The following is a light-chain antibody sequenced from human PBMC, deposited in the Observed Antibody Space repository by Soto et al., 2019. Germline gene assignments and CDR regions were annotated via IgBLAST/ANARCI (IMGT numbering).Light chain of an antibody. CDR3: SSYTSSSTVV. Sequence: QSALTQPASVSGSPGQSITISCTGTSSDVGGYNDVSWYQQHPGKAPKLMIYDVSNRPSGVSNRFSGSKSGNTASLTISGLQAEEAADYCCSSYTSSSTVVFGGGTKLTVL. V-gene: IGLV2-14*01. CDR1: SSDVGGYND. CDR2: DVS. J-gene: IGLJ2*01.